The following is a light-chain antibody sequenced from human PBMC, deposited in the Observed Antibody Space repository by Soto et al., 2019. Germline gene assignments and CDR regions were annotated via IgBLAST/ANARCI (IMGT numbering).Light chain of an antibody. V-gene: IGKV3D-11*02. Sequence: EIVLTQSPATLSLSPGERATLSCRASQSVSSYLAWYQQKPGQAPRLLIYDASNRATGIPARFSGSGPGTDFTLTISSLEPEDSAVYYCQQRSNWPPLTFGGGTKVEI. CDR2: DAS. J-gene: IGKJ4*01. CDR1: QSVSSY. CDR3: QQRSNWPPLT.